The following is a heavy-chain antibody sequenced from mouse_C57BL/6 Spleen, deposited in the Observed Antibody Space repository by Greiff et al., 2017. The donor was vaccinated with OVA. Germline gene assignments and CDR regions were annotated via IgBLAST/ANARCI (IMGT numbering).Heavy chain of an antibody. CDR3: ARNYYSNYEGGYYYAMDY. CDR1: GYTFTDYN. CDR2: INPNNGGT. D-gene: IGHD2-5*01. Sequence: VQLQQSGPELVKPGASVKIPCKASGYTFTDYNMDWVKQSHGKSLEWIGDINPNNGGTIYNQKFKGKATLTVDKSSSTAYMELRSLTSEDTAVYYCARNYYSNYEGGYYYAMDYWGQGTSVTVSS. J-gene: IGHJ4*01. V-gene: IGHV1-18*01.